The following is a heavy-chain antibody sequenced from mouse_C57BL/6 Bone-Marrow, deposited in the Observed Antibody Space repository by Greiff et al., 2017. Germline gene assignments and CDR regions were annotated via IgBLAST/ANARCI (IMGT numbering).Heavy chain of an antibody. D-gene: IGHD2-2*01. V-gene: IGHV1-58*01. Sequence: EVKVVESGAELVRPGSSVKMSCKTSGYTFTSYGINWVKQRPGQGLEWIGYIYIGNGYTEYNEKFKGKATLTSDTSSSTAYMQLSSLTSEDSAIYFCARSLYYGYDPYWYFDVWGTGTTVTVSS. CDR2: IYIGNGYT. CDR1: GYTFTSYG. J-gene: IGHJ1*03. CDR3: ARSLYYGYDPYWYFDV.